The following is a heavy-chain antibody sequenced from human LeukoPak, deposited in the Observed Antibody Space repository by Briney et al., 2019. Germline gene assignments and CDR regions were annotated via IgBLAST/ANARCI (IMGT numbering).Heavy chain of an antibody. CDR1: GFTFNDYA. CDR2: VAYDGSSV. CDR3: ARDGVTRRYNMYFYMDV. Sequence: HAGGSLRLSCAGSGFTFNDYALHWVRQAPGKGLEWVAFVAYDGSSVYYRESLKDRFTISRDYSRNTLYLQMGSLRGEDTAVYYCARDGVTRRYNMYFYMDVWGKGTTVTVSS. D-gene: IGHD1-1*01. J-gene: IGHJ6*03. V-gene: IGHV3-30*04.